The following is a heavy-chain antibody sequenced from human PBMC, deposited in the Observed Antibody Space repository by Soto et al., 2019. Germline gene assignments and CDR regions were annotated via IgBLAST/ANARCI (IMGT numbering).Heavy chain of an antibody. CDR3: APPDPGARFAP. Sequence: QVQLVQSGAEVKKPGASVKVSCKAPRYIFTAYFMHWVRQAPGQGLEWMGWINPNNGATHYGLSFKVRATMPRNPSTSPAYMERSSWRSDAPAAYYCAPPDPGARFAPWGQGPLVIVPS. CDR1: RYIFTAYF. V-gene: IGHV1-2*02. J-gene: IGHJ5*02. CDR2: INPNNGAT.